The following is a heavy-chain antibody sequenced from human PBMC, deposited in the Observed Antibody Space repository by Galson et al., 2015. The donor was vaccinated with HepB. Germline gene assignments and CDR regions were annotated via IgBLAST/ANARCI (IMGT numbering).Heavy chain of an antibody. D-gene: IGHD6-19*01. Sequence: SLRLSCAASGFTFSNYAMSWVRQAPGKGLEWVSGITFGGGTTYYADSVKGRLTISRDSSKSTLYLQMNSLRVEDTAVCYCARGPPSGSSAWSFDYWGQGALVTVSS. V-gene: IGHV3-23*01. J-gene: IGHJ4*02. CDR3: ARGPPSGSSAWSFDY. CDR2: ITFGGGTT. CDR1: GFTFSNYA.